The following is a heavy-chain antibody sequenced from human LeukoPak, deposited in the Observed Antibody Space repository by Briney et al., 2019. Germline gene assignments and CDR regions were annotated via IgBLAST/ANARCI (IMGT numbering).Heavy chain of an antibody. D-gene: IGHD3-22*01. CDR1: GYTFTGYY. CDR2: INPNSGGT. V-gene: IGHV1-2*02. Sequence: ASVKVSCKASGYTFTGYYMHWVRQAPGQGLDWMGWINPNSGGTNYAQKFQGRVTMTRDTSISTAYMELSRLRSDDTAVYYCARDNTPYYYDSSGYQNAFDIWGQGTMVTVSS. J-gene: IGHJ3*02. CDR3: ARDNTPYYYDSSGYQNAFDI.